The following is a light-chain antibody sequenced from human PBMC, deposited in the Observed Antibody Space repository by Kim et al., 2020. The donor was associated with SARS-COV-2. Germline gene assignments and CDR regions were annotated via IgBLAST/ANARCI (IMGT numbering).Light chain of an antibody. V-gene: IGLV6-57*03. J-gene: IGLJ3*02. Sequence: KTVTMSCARSSGTIASNYVQWFQQRPGRAPTSVIYEDNQRPSGVPERFSGSIDSASNSASLTISGLKTEDEADYYCQSYDSSDHWVFGGGTKVTVL. CDR1: SGTIASNY. CDR3: QSYDSSDHWV. CDR2: EDN.